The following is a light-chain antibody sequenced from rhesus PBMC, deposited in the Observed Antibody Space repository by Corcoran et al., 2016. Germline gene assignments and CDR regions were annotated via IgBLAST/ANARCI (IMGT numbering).Light chain of an antibody. CDR1: QGISNW. Sequence: DIQMTQSPSSLSASVGDRVTITCRASQGISNWLVWYQQKPGKAPKLLIYRASNLETGVPSRFSGSGSGTDFTLTSSSLQPEEIATYYCQQHDNSPPTFGQGTKVEIK. V-gene: IGKV1-69*01. CDR3: QQHDNSPPT. CDR2: RAS. J-gene: IGKJ1*01.